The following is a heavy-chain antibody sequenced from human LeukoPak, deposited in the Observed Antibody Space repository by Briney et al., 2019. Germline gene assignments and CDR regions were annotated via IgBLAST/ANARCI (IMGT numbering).Heavy chain of an antibody. J-gene: IGHJ4*02. Sequence: PGGSLRLSCAASGFTFSSYSMNWVRQAPGKGLEWVSYISSSSSTIYYADSVKGRFTISRDNAKNSLYLQMNSLRAEDTAVYYCARPYYDSSGYRFDYWGQGTLVTVSS. D-gene: IGHD3-22*01. V-gene: IGHV3-48*01. CDR2: ISSSSSTI. CDR3: ARPYYDSSGYRFDY. CDR1: GFTFSSYS.